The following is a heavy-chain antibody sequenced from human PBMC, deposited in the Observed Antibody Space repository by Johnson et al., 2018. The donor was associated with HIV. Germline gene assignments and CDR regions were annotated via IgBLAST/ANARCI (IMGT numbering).Heavy chain of an antibody. CDR1: GFTFSSYG. Sequence: QVQLVESGGGVVQPGGSLRLSCAASGFTFSSYGMHWVRQAPGRGLEWVATTSFDERGKHYTDSVKGRFTISRDNSKNALYLQLNSLRPEDTAVYYCAKEPAVGYSGSFSGGFDIWGQGTMVTVSS. CDR2: TSFDERGK. V-gene: IGHV3-30*19. J-gene: IGHJ3*02. D-gene: IGHD1-26*01. CDR3: AKEPAVGYSGSFSGGFDI.